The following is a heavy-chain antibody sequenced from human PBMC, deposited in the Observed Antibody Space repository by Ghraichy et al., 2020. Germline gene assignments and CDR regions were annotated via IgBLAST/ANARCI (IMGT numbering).Heavy chain of an antibody. Sequence: GGSLRLSCAASGFIFSGYWMSWVRQAPGKGPEWVANIKKDGSEKYYVDSVKGRFTISRDNAKNSPYLQMNSLRAEDTAVYYCARDLGGGWYFDYWGQGALVTVSS. CDR3: ARDLGGGWYFDY. CDR2: IKKDGSEK. D-gene: IGHD6-19*01. J-gene: IGHJ4*02. CDR1: GFIFSGYW. V-gene: IGHV3-7*01.